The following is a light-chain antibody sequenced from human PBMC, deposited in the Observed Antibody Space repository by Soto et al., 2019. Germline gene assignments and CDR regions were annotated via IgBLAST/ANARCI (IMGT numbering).Light chain of an antibody. V-gene: IGKV3-15*01. J-gene: IGKJ1*01. CDR1: QSISDT. CDR3: QQYNNWPWT. Sequence: EIVMTQSPVTLSVSPGGRATLSCRASQSISDTLALYQQKPGQAPRLLIHGASTRAPGFPARFSGSGSGTDFTLTISSLQSEDFAVYYCQQYNNWPWTFGQGTKVEIK. CDR2: GAS.